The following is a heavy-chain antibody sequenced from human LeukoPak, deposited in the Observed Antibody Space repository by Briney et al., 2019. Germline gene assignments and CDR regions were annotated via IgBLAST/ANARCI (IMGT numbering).Heavy chain of an antibody. CDR1: GGSFSSYY. D-gene: IGHD2-2*01. V-gene: IGHV4-59*01. J-gene: IGHJ4*02. Sequence: SETLSLTCAVYGGSFSSYYWSWIRQPPGKGLEWIGYIYYSGSTNYNPSLKSRVTISVDTSKNQFSLKLSSVTAADTAVYYCARGNLGYCSSTSCPLSHFDYWGQGTLVTVSS. CDR3: ARGNLGYCSSTSCPLSHFDY. CDR2: IYYSGST.